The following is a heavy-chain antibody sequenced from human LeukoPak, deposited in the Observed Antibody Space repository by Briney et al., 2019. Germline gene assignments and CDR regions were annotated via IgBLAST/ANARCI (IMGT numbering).Heavy chain of an antibody. J-gene: IGHJ6*03. V-gene: IGHV4-59*11. D-gene: IGHD3-9*01. CDR1: GGSISSHY. CDR2: IYYSGST. Sequence: SETLSLTCTVSGGSISSHYWSWIRQPPGKGLEWIGYIYYSGSTNYNPSLKSRVTISVDTSKNQFSLKLSSVTAADTAVYYCARDLGGLRYFDWFRGAYYYYMDVWGKGTTVTVSS. CDR3: ARDLGGLRYFDWFRGAYYYYMDV.